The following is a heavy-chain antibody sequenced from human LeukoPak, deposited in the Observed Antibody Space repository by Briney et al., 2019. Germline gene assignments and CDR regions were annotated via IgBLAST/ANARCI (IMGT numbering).Heavy chain of an antibody. Sequence: PSETLSLTCSVSGVSMSSYYWSWIRQPPGKGLEWIGYVHYTGTTNYNASLKSRVTISLDTSKNQFSLRLSSVTAADTAVYYCASFPAHRSNDYWGQGTLVTVSS. CDR3: ASFPAHRSNDY. CDR1: GVSMSSYY. CDR2: VHYTGTT. V-gene: IGHV4-59*01. J-gene: IGHJ4*02.